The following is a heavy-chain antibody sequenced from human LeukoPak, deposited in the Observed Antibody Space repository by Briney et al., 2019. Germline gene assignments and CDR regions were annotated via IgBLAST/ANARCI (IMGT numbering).Heavy chain of an antibody. V-gene: IGHV4-59*12. Sequence: PSETLSLTCTVSGGSISSYYWSWIRQPPGKGLEWIGYIYYSGSTNYNPSLKSRVTISVDTSKNQFSLKLSSVTAADTAVYYCARDEYQLQSFDYWGQGTLVTVSS. CDR2: IYYSGST. J-gene: IGHJ4*02. CDR3: ARDEYQLQSFDY. CDR1: GGSISSYY. D-gene: IGHD2-2*01.